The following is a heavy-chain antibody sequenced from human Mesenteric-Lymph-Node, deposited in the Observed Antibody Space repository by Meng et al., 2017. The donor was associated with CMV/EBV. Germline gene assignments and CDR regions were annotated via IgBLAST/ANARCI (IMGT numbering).Heavy chain of an antibody. V-gene: IGHV3-NL1*01. CDR2: MYSDDTA. CDR1: GFMFSSYS. Sequence: GESLKISCAASGFMFSSYSMNWVRQAPGKGLEWVSLMYSDDTAYYADSVKGRFTISRDNSKNTLCLQMNSLRAEDTAVYYCARGGDSSSSSRRGYYYYGMDVWGQGTAVTVSS. J-gene: IGHJ6*02. CDR3: ARGGDSSSSSRRGYYYYGMDV. D-gene: IGHD6-6*01.